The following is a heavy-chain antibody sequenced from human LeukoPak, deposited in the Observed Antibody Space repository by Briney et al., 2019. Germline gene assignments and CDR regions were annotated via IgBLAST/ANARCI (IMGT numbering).Heavy chain of an antibody. CDR2: INHSGST. CDR1: GGSFSGYY. J-gene: IGHJ4*02. CDR3: ARGGDSSGWYYFDY. V-gene: IGHV4-34*01. D-gene: IGHD6-19*01. Sequence: SETLSLTCAVYGGSFSGYYWSWIRQPPGKGLEWIGEINHSGSTNYNPSLKSRVTISVDTSKNQFSLKLSSVTADTAVYYCARGGDSSGWYYFDYWGQGTLVTVSS.